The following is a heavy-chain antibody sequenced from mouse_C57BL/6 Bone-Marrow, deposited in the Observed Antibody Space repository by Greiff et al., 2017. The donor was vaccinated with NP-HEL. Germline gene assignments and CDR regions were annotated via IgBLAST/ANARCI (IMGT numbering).Heavy chain of an antibody. CDR3: ARWGEFYYSNYDWYFDV. CDR2: IYPGSGST. J-gene: IGHJ1*03. Sequence: QVQLQQPGAELVKPGASVKMSCKASGYTFTSYWITWVKQRPGQGLEWIGDIYPGSGSTNYNEKFKSKATLTVDTSSSTAYMQLSSLTSEDSAVYYCARWGEFYYSNYDWYFDVWGTGTTVTVSS. CDR1: GYTFTSYW. V-gene: IGHV1-55*01. D-gene: IGHD2-5*01.